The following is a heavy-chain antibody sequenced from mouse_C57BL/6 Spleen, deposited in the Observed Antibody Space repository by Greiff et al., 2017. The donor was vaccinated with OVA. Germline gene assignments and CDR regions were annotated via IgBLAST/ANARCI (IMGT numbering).Heavy chain of an antibody. Sequence: VQRVESGAELAKPGASVKLSCKASGYTFTSYWMHWVKQRPGQGLEWIGYINPSSGYTKYNQKFKDKATLTVDKSSSTAYMQLSSLTSEDSAVYYCARRRDYAMDYWGQGTSVTVSS. J-gene: IGHJ4*01. CDR1: GYTFTSYW. CDR3: ARRRDYAMDY. V-gene: IGHV1-7*01. CDR2: INPSSGYT.